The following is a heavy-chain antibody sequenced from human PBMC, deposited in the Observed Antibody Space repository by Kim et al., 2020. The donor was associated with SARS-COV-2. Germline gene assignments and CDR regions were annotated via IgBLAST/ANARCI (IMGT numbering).Heavy chain of an antibody. Sequence: GGSLRLSCAASGFTFSSYAMSWVRQAPGKGLEWVSAISGSGGSTYYADSVKGRFTISRDNSKNTLYLQMNSLRAEDTAVYYCAKVREALDYYDSSGYYYFDYWGQGTLVTVSS. CDR1: GFTFSSYA. V-gene: IGHV3-23*01. CDR2: ISGSGGST. CDR3: AKVREALDYYDSSGYYYFDY. J-gene: IGHJ4*02. D-gene: IGHD3-22*01.